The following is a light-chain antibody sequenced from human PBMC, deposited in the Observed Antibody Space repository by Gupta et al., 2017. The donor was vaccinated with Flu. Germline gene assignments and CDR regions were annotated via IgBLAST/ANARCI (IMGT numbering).Light chain of an antibody. CDR2: GAS. CDR1: ESVSSS. V-gene: IGKV3-15*01. J-gene: IGKJ1*01. CDR3: RRDNTCGRT. Sequence: EIVMTQSPATLSVSPGERATLSCRASESVSSSLAWYQQKPGQAPRLLIYGASTRATGVSARFSGCGTASEFTLSIIILQSEAFAVYYSRRDNTCGRTFGPGTKVEMK.